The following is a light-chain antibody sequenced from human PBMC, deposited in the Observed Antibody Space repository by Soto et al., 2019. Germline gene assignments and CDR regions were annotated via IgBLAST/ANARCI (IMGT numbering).Light chain of an antibody. V-gene: IGKV3-11*01. Sequence: EIVLTQSPATLSLSPGERATLSCRASQSVSSYLAWYQQKPGQAPRLIIYDAYNRATGIPAGFSGSGSGTDFTLTISSLEPEDFAVYYCQQRSNWPRGTFGQGTKVDI. CDR3: QQRSNWPRGT. J-gene: IGKJ1*01. CDR2: DAY. CDR1: QSVSSY.